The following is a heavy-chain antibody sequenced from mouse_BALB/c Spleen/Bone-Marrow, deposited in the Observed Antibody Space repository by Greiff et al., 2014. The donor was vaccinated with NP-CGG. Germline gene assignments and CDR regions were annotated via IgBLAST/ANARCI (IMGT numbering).Heavy chain of an antibody. J-gene: IGHJ4*01. Sequence: VQLQQSGAELVRSGASVKLSCTASGFNIKDYYMHWVKQRPEQGLEWIGWIDPENGDTEYAPKFLGKATMTADTSSNTAYLRLSSLTSEDTAVYYCNGNYYAMDYWGQGTSVTVSS. CDR1: GFNIKDYY. V-gene: IGHV14-4*02. CDR3: NGNYYAMDY. D-gene: IGHD2-1*01. CDR2: IDPENGDT.